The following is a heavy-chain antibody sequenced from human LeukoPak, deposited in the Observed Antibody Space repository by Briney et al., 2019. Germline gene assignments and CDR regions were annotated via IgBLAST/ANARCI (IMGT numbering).Heavy chain of an antibody. CDR2: IFHGGST. Sequence: PSETLSLTCTVSGGSISSGGYYWSWICQHPGKGLEWVGYIFHGGSTYSNPSLKSRVTISVDRSKNQFSLKLTSVTAADTAVYYCARSPFRGSSSWKGWFDPWGQGTLVTVSS. CDR3: ARSPFRGSSSWKGWFDP. CDR1: GGSISSGGYY. D-gene: IGHD6-13*01. V-gene: IGHV4-30-2*01. J-gene: IGHJ5*02.